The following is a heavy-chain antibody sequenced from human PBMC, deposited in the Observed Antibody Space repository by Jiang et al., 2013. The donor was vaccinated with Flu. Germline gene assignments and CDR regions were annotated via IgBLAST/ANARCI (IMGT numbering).Heavy chain of an antibody. CDR1: VGSISSRSYY. Sequence: GPGLVKPSETLSLTCTVSVGSISSRSYYWGWIRQPPGKGLQWIGNVYYSGTTSYNPSLKSRVSMSVDTSMNQFSLKVTSVTAADTAVYYCARNLIAARHSYFDYWAQGALVTVSS. D-gene: IGHD6-6*01. V-gene: IGHV4-39*01. CDR2: VYYSGTT. J-gene: IGHJ4*02. CDR3: ARNLIAARHSYFDY.